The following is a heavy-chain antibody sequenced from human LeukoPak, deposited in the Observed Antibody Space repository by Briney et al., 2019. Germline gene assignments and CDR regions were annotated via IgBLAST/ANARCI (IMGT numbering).Heavy chain of an antibody. J-gene: IGHJ4*02. CDR3: ARARGYCSGGSCYQDY. CDR2: IYHSGIT. D-gene: IGHD2-15*01. Sequence: SETLSLTCSVSGYSISSGYHWGWIRQPPGKGLEWIGNIYHSGITYYNPTLKSRVTISVDTSKNQFSLKLSSVTAADTAVYYCARARGYCSGGSCYQDYWGQGTLVTVSS. CDR1: GYSISSGYH. V-gene: IGHV4-38-2*02.